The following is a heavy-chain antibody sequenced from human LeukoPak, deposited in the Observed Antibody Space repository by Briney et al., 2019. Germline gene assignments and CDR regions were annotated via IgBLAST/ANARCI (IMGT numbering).Heavy chain of an antibody. CDR1: GGSISSGGYS. V-gene: IGHV4-30-2*01. CDR3: ARGVGDYVWGSYRYRFDY. Sequence: SEALSLTCAVSGGSISSGGYSWSWIRQPPGKGLEWIGYNYHSGSTYYNPSLKSRVTISVDRSKNQFSLKLSSVTAADTAVYYCARGVGDYVWGSYRYRFDYWGQGTLVTVSS. D-gene: IGHD3-16*02. J-gene: IGHJ4*02. CDR2: NYHSGST.